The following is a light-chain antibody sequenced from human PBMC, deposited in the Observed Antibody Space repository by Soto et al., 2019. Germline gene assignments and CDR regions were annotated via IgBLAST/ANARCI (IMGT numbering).Light chain of an antibody. CDR3: QQDYSYLGT. J-gene: IGKJ3*01. CDR1: QGISSY. CDR2: AAS. Sequence: AIRMTQSPSSLSASTGDRVTITCRASQGISSYLAWYQQKPGKAPKLLIYAASTLQSGVPSRFSGSGSGTDFPLTICCLKSEDLAAFYCQQDYSYLGTFVPGTIVDIK. V-gene: IGKV1-8*01.